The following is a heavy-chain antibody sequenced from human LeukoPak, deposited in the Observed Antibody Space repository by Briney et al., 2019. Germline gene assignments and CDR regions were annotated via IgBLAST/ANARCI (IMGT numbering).Heavy chain of an antibody. CDR1: GFTFSSYA. CDR2: ISGSGGST. CDR3: AKAISHLYSGYGFDY. V-gene: IGHV3-23*01. J-gene: IGHJ4*02. Sequence: PGGSLRLSCAASGFTFSSYAMSWVRQAPGKGLEWVSAISGSGGSTYYADSVKGRFTTSRDNSKNTLYLQMNSLRAEDTAIYYCAKAISHLYSGYGFDYWGQGTLVTVSS. D-gene: IGHD5-12*01.